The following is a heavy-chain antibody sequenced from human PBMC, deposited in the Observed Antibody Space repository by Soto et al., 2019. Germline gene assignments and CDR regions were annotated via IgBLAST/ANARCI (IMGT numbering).Heavy chain of an antibody. V-gene: IGHV4-39*01. Sequence: QLQLQESGPGLVKPSETLSLTCTVSGASISSSTYYWGWIRQPPGKGLEWIGSIYYSGSTYYDPSLKNRVTLSKDTAKYPFSLKLISVTAADTAVFYCAVGSSGNYFVYWGQGTLVTVSS. CDR2: IYYSGST. CDR3: AVGSSGNYFVY. J-gene: IGHJ4*02. D-gene: IGHD1-26*01. CDR1: GASISSSTYY.